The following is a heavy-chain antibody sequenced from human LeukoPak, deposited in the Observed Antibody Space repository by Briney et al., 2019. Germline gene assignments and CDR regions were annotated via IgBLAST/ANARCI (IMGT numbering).Heavy chain of an antibody. J-gene: IGHJ4*02. CDR2: INPNSGGT. CDR1: GYTFTGYY. Sequence: ASVKVSCTASGYTFTGYYMHWVRQAPGQGLEWMGWINPNSGGTNYAQKFQVRVTMTRDTSISTAYMELSRLRSDDTAVYYCARGKRYYGGNPGGYWGQGTLVTVSS. D-gene: IGHD4-23*01. CDR3: ARGKRYYGGNPGGY. V-gene: IGHV1-2*02.